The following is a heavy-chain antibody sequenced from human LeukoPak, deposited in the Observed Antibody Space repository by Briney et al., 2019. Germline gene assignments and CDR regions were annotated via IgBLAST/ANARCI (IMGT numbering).Heavy chain of an antibody. Sequence: ASVKVSCKASGYTFTSYDINWVRQATGQGLEWMGWMNPNSGNTGYAQKFQGRVTMTRNTSISTAYMELSSLRSEDTAVYYCARGGVVVTAKQYYYGMDVWGQGTTVTVSS. D-gene: IGHD2-21*02. CDR1: GYTFTSYD. J-gene: IGHJ6*02. V-gene: IGHV1-8*01. CDR2: MNPNSGNT. CDR3: ARGGVVVTAKQYYYGMDV.